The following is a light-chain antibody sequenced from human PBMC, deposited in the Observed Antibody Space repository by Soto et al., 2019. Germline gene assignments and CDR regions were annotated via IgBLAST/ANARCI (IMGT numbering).Light chain of an antibody. CDR3: QQYNSYSS. Sequence: DIQMTQSPSTLSASVGDRVTITCRASQSISSWLAWYQQKPGKAPKLLIYKASNLESGVPSRFSGSGSGTEFTLTISSLQPDDFATYYCQQYNSYSSFAQGTKVDIK. CDR2: KAS. CDR1: QSISSW. V-gene: IGKV1-5*03. J-gene: IGKJ1*01.